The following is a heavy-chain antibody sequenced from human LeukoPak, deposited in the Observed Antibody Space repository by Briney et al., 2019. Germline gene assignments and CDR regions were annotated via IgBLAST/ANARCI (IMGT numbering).Heavy chain of an antibody. CDR2: IFYSGGT. J-gene: IGHJ4*02. Sequence: SETLSLTCTVSGGSINTPNYYWGWICQTPGKGLQRIGNIFYSGGTYYSPSLTSRVTISLDTSKNQFSLKLSSVTAADTAVYYCARDLGDSSSWYEVNYWGQGTLVTVSS. V-gene: IGHV4-39*07. D-gene: IGHD6-13*01. CDR1: GGSINTPNYY. CDR3: ARDLGDSSSWYEVNY.